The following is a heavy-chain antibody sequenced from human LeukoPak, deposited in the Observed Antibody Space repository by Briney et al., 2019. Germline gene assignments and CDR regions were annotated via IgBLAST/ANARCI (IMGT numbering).Heavy chain of an antibody. CDR1: GFSLSSRGVA. D-gene: IGHD1-26*01. CDR3: VRAWGAGTLGE. V-gene: IGHV2-5*04. CDR2: LYWDGDK. Sequence: VSGPTLVKPTQTLTLTCSFSGFSLSSRGVAVGWIRQPPGKALEWLALLYWDGDKRYSPSLKSRLTITKDTSENQVVLTMTNMDPVDTGTYYCVRAWGAGTLGEWGRGTPVTVSS. J-gene: IGHJ4*02.